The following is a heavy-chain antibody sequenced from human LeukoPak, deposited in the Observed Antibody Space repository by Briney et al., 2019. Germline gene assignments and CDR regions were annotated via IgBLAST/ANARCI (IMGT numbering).Heavy chain of an antibody. Sequence: GGSLRLSCAASGFTFSSYWMSWVRQAPGKGLEWVANVKQDGSEKYYVDSVKGRFTISRDNSKNTLYLQMNSLRAEDTAVYYCAKDSAYYYDSSGYFYDWGQGTLVTVSS. CDR1: GFTFSSYW. CDR3: AKDSAYYYDSSGYFYD. CDR2: VKQDGSEK. V-gene: IGHV3-7*03. D-gene: IGHD3-22*01. J-gene: IGHJ4*02.